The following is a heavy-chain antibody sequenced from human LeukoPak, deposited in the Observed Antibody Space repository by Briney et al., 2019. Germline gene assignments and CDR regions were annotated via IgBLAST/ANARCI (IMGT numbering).Heavy chain of an antibody. CDR2: IYSSGST. J-gene: IGHJ4*02. CDR3: AREHPVAIAADY. Sequence: KPSETLSLTCTVSGGSISGYYWSWVRPPAGKALESIGRIYSSGSTNYNPSLKSRATMSVDTSKNQFSLKLSSVTAADTAVYYCAREHPVAIAADYWGQGTLVTVSS. CDR1: GGSISGYY. D-gene: IGHD5-12*01. V-gene: IGHV4-4*07.